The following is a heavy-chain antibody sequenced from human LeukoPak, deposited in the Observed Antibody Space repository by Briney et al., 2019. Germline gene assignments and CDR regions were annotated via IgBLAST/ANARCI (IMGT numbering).Heavy chain of an antibody. J-gene: IGHJ3*01. CDR3: ARGWRSTSWYIAAFDL. Sequence: SDTLSLTCTVSGGSINSGGFYWSWLRQLPGQGLEWLAYISDSGNTYYTPSLRSRILVSSDISDDQFSLKLKSVTAADTAIYCCARGWRSTSWYIAAFDLWGPGTAVAVVS. CDR1: GGSINSGGFY. V-gene: IGHV4-30-4*02. D-gene: IGHD6-13*01. CDR2: ISDSGNT.